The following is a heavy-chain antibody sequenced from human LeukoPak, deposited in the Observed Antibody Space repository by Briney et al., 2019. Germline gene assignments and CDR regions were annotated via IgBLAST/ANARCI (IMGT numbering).Heavy chain of an antibody. D-gene: IGHD4/OR15-4a*01. CDR2: ISKSGTDT. CDR3: VRVRGAYAFDI. J-gene: IGHJ3*02. Sequence: GGSLRLSCAASRFSYSDYYITWIRQAPGKGLEWVSYISKSGTDTNYADSVKGRFTISRDNAKNSLYLQMNSLRVEDTAVYFCVRVRGAYAFDIWGQGTMVTVSS. CDR1: RFSYSDYY. V-gene: IGHV3-11*05.